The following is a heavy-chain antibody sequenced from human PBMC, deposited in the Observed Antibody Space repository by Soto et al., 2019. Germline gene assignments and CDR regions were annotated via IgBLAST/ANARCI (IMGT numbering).Heavy chain of an antibody. V-gene: IGHV4-31*03. CDR2: IYYSGST. CDR1: GGSISSSSYY. Sequence: SETLSLTCTVSGGSISSSSYYWSWIRQHPGKGLEWIGYIYYSGSTYYNPSLKSRVTISVDTSKNQFSLKLSSVTAADTAVYYCARDEVWEYDRPYGMDVWGQGTTVTVSS. D-gene: IGHD3-22*01. J-gene: IGHJ6*02. CDR3: ARDEVWEYDRPYGMDV.